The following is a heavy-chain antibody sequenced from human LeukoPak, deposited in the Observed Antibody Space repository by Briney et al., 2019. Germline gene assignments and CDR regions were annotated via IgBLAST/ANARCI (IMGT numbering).Heavy chain of an antibody. V-gene: IGHV3-30*18. D-gene: IGHD3-10*01. CDR1: GFTFSSYG. CDR3: AKDKAMVRGVAFDY. Sequence: GRSLRLSCAASGFTFSSYGMHWVRQAPGKGLEWVAVISYDGSNKYYADSVKGRFTISRDNSKNTLYLQMNSLRAEDTAVYYCAKDKAMVRGVAFDYWGQGTLVTVSS. CDR2: ISYDGSNK. J-gene: IGHJ4*02.